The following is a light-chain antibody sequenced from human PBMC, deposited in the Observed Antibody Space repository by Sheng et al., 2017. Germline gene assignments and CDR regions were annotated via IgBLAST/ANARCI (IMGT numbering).Light chain of an antibody. CDR2: EVT. V-gene: IGLV2-18*02. J-gene: IGLJ1*01. Sequence: QSALTQPPSVSGSPGQSVTISCTGTTSDVGSYNRVSWYQQPPGTAPKLMIYEVTNRPSGVPDRFSGSKSGNTASLTISGLQPEDEADYYCSSYTTNSVYVFGTGTKVTVL. CDR1: TSDVGSYNR. CDR3: SSYTTNSVYV.